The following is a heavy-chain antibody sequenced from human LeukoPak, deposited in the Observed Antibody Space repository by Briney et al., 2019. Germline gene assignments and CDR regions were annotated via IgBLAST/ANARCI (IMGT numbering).Heavy chain of an antibody. J-gene: IGHJ5*02. V-gene: IGHV4-59*08. CDR1: GGSISSYY. D-gene: IGHD6-13*01. Sequence: SETLTLTCTVSGGSISSYYWSWIRQPPGKGLEWIGYIYYSGSTNYNPSLKSRVTISVDTSKNQFSLKLSSVTAADTAVYYCARLRIAAAGGGVWFDPWGQGSLVTVSS. CDR3: ARLRIAAAGGGVWFDP. CDR2: IYYSGST.